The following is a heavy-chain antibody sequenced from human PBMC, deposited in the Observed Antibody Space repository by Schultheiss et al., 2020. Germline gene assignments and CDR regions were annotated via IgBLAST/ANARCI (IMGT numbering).Heavy chain of an antibody. CDR1: GFTFSDYY. J-gene: IGHJ5*02. V-gene: IGHV3-11*01. D-gene: IGHD3-10*01. CDR2: ISSSGSTI. Sequence: GGSLRLSCAASGFTFSDYYMSWIRQAPGKGLEWVSYISSSGSTIYYADSVKGRFTISRDNAKNSLYLQMNSLRAEDTALYYCAKGITIPAATIPTTWFGEPKFDPWGQGTLVTVS. CDR3: AKGITIPAATIPTTWFGEPKFDP.